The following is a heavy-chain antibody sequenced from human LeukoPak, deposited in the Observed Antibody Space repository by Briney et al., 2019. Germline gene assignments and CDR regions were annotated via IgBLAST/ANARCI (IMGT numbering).Heavy chain of an antibody. D-gene: IGHD1-1*01. Sequence: GGSLRLFCAASGFIFNNYDMHCVRQARGKGLVWVAAISYDGKNKYYADSVKGLFTISRDNSENTLYLQMNSLRADDTAVVYCARGPHWNYFDYWGQGALVTVSS. V-gene: IGHV3-30*04. CDR1: GFIFNNYD. J-gene: IGHJ4*02. CDR2: ISYDGKNK. CDR3: ARGPHWNYFDY.